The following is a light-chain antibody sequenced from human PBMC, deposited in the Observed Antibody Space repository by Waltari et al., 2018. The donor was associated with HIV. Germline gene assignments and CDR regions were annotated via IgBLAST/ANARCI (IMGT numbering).Light chain of an antibody. CDR2: DDR. V-gene: IGLV3-21*02. Sequence: SYVLTQPPSLSVAPGQTARITCEGKNLQSKAVHWSQQKPGQAPLLVVYDDRNRPSWIPDRFSGGNSGNTATLTISRVEVGDEADYYCQVWDSSSVHYVFGGGTRVTVL. CDR3: QVWDSSSVHYV. J-gene: IGLJ1*01. CDR1: NLQSKA.